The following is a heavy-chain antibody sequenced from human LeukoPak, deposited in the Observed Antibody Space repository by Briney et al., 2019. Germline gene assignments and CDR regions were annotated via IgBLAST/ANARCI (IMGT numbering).Heavy chain of an antibody. J-gene: IGHJ4*02. D-gene: IGHD1-26*01. V-gene: IGHV3-21*06. CDR3: VRDRKYRIVGTTQHYFDC. CDR1: GFTFSSYS. CDR2: ISSSSYI. Sequence: GGSLRLSCAASGFTFSSYSMNWVRQAPGKGLEWVSSISSSSYIYYADSVKGRFTISRDNAKNSLFLQMNSLRAEDTALYYCVRDRKYRIVGTTQHYFDCWGQGTLVSVSS.